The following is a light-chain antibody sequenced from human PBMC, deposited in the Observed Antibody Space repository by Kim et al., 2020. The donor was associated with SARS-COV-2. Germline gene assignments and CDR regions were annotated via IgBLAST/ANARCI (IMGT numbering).Light chain of an antibody. CDR2: LEGSGTY. CDR3: ETWDLYIHV. Sequence: QLVLTQSSSASASLGSSVKLTCTLSSGHNNYIIAWHQQQPGKAPRYLMKLEGSGTYNKGSGVPDRFSGSTSGADRYLTISNLQSDDEADYYCETWDLYIHVFGGGTQLTVL. J-gene: IGLJ2*01. CDR1: SGHNNYI. V-gene: IGLV4-60*03.